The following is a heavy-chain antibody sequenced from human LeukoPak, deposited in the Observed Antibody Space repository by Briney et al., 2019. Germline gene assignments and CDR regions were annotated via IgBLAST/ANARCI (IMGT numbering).Heavy chain of an antibody. D-gene: IGHD2-2*01. V-gene: IGHV3-23*01. CDR1: GFTFSSDA. CDR2: TGSAGVST. CDR3: EKDPGVVPAHYFDY. J-gene: IGHJ4*02. Sequence: GGSLRLSCAAAGFTFSSDAMNWGRQAPGKVLELAAVTGSAGVSTFYADSVKGRFTVSRDNSKNTLSLQMNSLRAEDTAVYYCEKDPGVVPAHYFDYWGQGTLVTVSS.